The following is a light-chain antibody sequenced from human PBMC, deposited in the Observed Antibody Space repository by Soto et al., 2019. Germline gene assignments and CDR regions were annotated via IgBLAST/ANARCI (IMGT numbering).Light chain of an antibody. V-gene: IGKV1-17*01. CDR3: QHYNSYSEA. Sequence: IQMTQSPSSLSASAGDRVTITCRASQGIRNDLGWYQQKPGKAPKLLIYAASSLQSGVPPRFSGSGSGTDFTLTISSLQPDDFATYYCQHYNSYSEAFGQGTKVDI. J-gene: IGKJ1*01. CDR2: AAS. CDR1: QGIRND.